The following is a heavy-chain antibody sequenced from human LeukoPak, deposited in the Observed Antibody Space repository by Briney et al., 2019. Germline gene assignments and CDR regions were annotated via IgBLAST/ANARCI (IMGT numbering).Heavy chain of an antibody. V-gene: IGHV3-30-3*01. J-gene: IGHJ4*02. CDR3: AGADYGEQPFDY. Sequence: PGRSLRLSCAASGFTFSSYAMHWVRQAPGKGLEWVAVISYDGSNKYYADSVKGRFTISRDNSKNTLYLQMNSLRAEDTAVYYCAGADYGEQPFDYWGQGTLVTVSS. D-gene: IGHD4-17*01. CDR1: GFTFSSYA. CDR2: ISYDGSNK.